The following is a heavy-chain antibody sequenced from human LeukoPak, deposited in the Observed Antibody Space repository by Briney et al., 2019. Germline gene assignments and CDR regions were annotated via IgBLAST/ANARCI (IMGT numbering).Heavy chain of an antibody. CDR2: IIPIFGTA. V-gene: IGHV1-69*01. CDR1: GGTFSSYA. D-gene: IGHD6-6*01. J-gene: IGHJ6*02. CDR3: ARDRGSSSPFGYYYYGMDV. Sequence: ASVKVSCKASGGTFSSYAISWVRQAPGQGLEWMGGIIPIFGTANYAQKFQGRVTITADESTSTAYMGLSSLRSEDTAVYYCARDRGSSSPFGYYYYGMDVWGQGTTVTVSS.